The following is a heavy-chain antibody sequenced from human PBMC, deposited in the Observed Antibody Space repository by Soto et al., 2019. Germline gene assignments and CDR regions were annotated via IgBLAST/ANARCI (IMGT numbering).Heavy chain of an antibody. D-gene: IGHD2-15*01. Sequence: PGGTLRLSCSASGFTFSSYAMHWVRQAPGKGLEYVSAISSNGGSTYYADSVKGRFTISRDNSKNTLYLQMSSLRAEDTDVYFCVKETFVVVVAATRVCAFDIWGQGTMVTVSS. V-gene: IGHV3-64D*08. CDR3: VKETFVVVVAATRVCAFDI. J-gene: IGHJ3*02. CDR2: ISSNGGST. CDR1: GFTFSSYA.